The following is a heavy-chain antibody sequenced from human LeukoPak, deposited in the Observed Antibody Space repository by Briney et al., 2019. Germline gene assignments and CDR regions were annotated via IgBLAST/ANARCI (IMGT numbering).Heavy chain of an antibody. V-gene: IGHV4-59*01. Sequence: PSETLSLTCTVSGGSINNYYWSWIRQPPGKGLEWIGYIYYSGSTTYNPSLKSRVTISLDTSKRQLSLRLTSVTAADTAVYYCARDRTGLGNYFDYWGRGTLVTVSS. CDR2: IYYSGST. CDR1: GGSINNYY. D-gene: IGHD1-14*01. CDR3: ARDRTGLGNYFDY. J-gene: IGHJ4*02.